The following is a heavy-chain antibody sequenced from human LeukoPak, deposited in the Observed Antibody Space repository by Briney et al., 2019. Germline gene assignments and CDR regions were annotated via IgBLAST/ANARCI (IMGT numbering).Heavy chain of an antibody. CDR2: ISSSSSYI. CDR1: GFTFSSYS. CDR3: ARDRPANRGYYYDSSGYYDM. Sequence: GGSLRLSCAASGFTFSSYSMNWVRQAPGKGLEWVSSISSSSSYIYYADSVKGRFTISRDNSKNTLYLQMNSLRAEDTAVYYCARDRPANRGYYYDSSGYYDMWGQGTLVTVSS. J-gene: IGHJ4*02. D-gene: IGHD3-22*01. V-gene: IGHV3-21*04.